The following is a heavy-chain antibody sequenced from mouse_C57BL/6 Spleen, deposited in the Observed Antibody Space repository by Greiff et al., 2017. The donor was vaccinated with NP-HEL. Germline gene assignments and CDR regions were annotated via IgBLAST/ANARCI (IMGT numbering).Heavy chain of an antibody. Sequence: EVMLVESGEGLVKPGGSLKLSCAASGFTFSSYAMSWVRQTPEKRLEWVAYISSGGDYIYYADTVKGRFTISRDNARNALYLQMSSLKSEDTAMYYCTREGGYDYDVEAMEYWGQGTSVTVSS. CDR2: ISSGGDYI. CDR1: GFTFSSYA. J-gene: IGHJ4*01. CDR3: TREGGYDYDVEAMEY. V-gene: IGHV5-9-1*02. D-gene: IGHD2-4*01.